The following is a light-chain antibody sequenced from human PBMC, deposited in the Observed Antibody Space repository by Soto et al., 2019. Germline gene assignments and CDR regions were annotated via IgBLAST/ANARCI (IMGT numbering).Light chain of an antibody. V-gene: IGKV1-39*01. CDR1: QSISSY. CDR2: AAS. CDR3: KQSYSPRFT. Sequence: DIQLTQSPSSLSASVGDRVTITCRASQSISSYLNWYQQKPGKAPKLLIYAASSLQSVVPSRFSGSGSGTDFTLNISSLQPEDFASYYCKQSYSPRFTFGGGTKVEIK. J-gene: IGKJ4*01.